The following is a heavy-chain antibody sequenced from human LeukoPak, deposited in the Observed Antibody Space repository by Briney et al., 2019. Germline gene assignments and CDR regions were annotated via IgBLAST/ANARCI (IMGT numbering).Heavy chain of an antibody. D-gene: IGHD5-24*01. CDR1: GYTFTSYY. CDR3: TREWLQLNWFDP. CDR2: INPGGGST. Sequence: GASVKVSCKASGYTFTSYYMHWVRQAPGQGLEWMGIINPGGGSTSYAQKFQGRVTMTRDMSTSTVYMELSSLRSEDTAVYYCTREWLQLNWFDPWGQGTLVTVSS. V-gene: IGHV1-46*01. J-gene: IGHJ5*02.